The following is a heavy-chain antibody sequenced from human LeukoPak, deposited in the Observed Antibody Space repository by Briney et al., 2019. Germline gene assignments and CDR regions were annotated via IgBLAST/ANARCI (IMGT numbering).Heavy chain of an antibody. CDR2: VSDDGNSR. D-gene: IGHD5-18*01. CDR3: VKEGEGHSYAPKTGQPT. Sequence: GGSLRLSCAASGFSFSSCAMSWVRQAPGKGPQWVSGVSDDGNSRYYADSLKGRFTISRDNSANTVYLQMNNLADEDTAVYYCVKEGEGHSYAPKTGQPTWGQGTLVTVSS. J-gene: IGHJ5*02. CDR1: GFSFSSCA. V-gene: IGHV3-23*01.